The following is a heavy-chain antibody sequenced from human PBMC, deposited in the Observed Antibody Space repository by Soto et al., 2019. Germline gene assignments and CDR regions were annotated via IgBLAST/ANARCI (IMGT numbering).Heavy chain of an antibody. CDR2: INAGNGNT. D-gene: IGHD6-19*01. V-gene: IGHV1-3*05. CDR3: ARAVAVPADFDY. Sequence: QVQLVQSGAEEKKPGASVKVSCKASGYTFTGYAMHWVRQAPGQRLEWMGWINAGNGNTKYSQKFQGRVTITRDTSTTTAYMALSSPRSEDTSVYYCARAVAVPADFDYWGQGTLVTVSS. J-gene: IGHJ4*02. CDR1: GYTFTGYA.